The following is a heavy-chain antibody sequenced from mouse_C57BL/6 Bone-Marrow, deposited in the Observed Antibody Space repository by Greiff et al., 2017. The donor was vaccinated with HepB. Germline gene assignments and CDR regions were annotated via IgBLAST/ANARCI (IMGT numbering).Heavy chain of an antibody. V-gene: IGHV1-77*01. CDR3: ARFITTVVAYYYAMDY. J-gene: IGHJ4*01. D-gene: IGHD1-1*01. CDR2: IGPGSGST. CDR1: GYTFTDYY. Sequence: QVQLKQSGAELVKPGASVKISCKASGYTFTDYYINWVKQRPGQGLEWIGKIGPGSGSTYYNEKFKGKATLTADKSSSTAYMQLSSLTSEDSAVYFCARFITTVVAYYYAMDYWGQGTSVTVSS.